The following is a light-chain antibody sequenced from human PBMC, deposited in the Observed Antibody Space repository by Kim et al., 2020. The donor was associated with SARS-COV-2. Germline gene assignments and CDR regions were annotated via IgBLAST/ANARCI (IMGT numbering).Light chain of an antibody. CDR3: ASWDDSLSGVV. V-gene: IGLV1-47*01. CDR1: SSNIGSNY. CDR2: RNN. Sequence: QAVLTQPPSASGTPGQRVTISCSGDSSNIGSNYVYWYQQFPGMAPKVLIYRNNVRPAGVPDRFSVSKSGTSGSLAISGLRSEDEADYYCASWDDSLSGVVFGGGNQLTVL. J-gene: IGLJ2*01.